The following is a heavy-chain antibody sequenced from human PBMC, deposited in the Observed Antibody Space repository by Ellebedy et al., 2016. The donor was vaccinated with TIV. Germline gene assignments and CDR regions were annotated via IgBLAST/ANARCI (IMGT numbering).Heavy chain of an antibody. CDR2: ISSSSSTI. J-gene: IGHJ4*02. CDR3: VRDASYLTGGRALDY. Sequence: PGGSLRLSCAASGFTFRSYNMNWVRQAPGKGLEWVSFISSSSSTIYYADSVKGRFTISRDNSKNTLFLQMNSLRVDDTAVYYCVRDASYLTGGRALDYWGQGTLVTVSS. D-gene: IGHD3-9*01. CDR1: GFTFRSYN. V-gene: IGHV3-48*01.